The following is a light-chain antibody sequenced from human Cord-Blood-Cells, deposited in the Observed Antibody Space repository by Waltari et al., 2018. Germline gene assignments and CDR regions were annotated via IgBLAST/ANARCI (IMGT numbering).Light chain of an antibody. CDR3: CSYSGSSTYV. CDR1: SSDVGRYNL. V-gene: IGLV2-23*01. CDR2: ACS. Sequence: QSALTQPAPVSGSPGQSITISCTGTSSDVGRYNLVSWYQQHPGKAPKLMLYACSKLPSGVSNRFSCSKSGNTASLTISGRQVEDEADYYCCSYSGSSTYVFGTGTKVTVL. J-gene: IGLJ1*01.